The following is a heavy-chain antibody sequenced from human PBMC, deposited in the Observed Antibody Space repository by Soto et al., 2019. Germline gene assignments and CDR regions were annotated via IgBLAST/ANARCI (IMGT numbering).Heavy chain of an antibody. V-gene: IGHV1-46*01. Sequence: ASVKVSCKASGYTFTSYYMHWVRQAPGQGLEWMGIINPSGGSTSYAQKFQDRVTMTRDTSTSTVYMELSSLRSEDTAVYYCAREGGLRFLVMEYYHGMDVWGQGTTVTVS. CDR2: INPSGGST. D-gene: IGHD3-3*01. CDR1: GYTFTSYY. J-gene: IGHJ6*02. CDR3: AREGGLRFLVMEYYHGMDV.